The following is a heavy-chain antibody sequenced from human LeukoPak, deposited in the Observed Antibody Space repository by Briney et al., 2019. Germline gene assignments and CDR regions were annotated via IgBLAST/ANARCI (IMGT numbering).Heavy chain of an antibody. CDR1: GGSISSYY. D-gene: IGHD1-26*01. CDR3: ARGLQWELLGAFDI. CDR2: IYYRGRT. Sequence: SETLSLTCTVSGGSISSYYWSWIRQPPGKGLEWFGYIYYRGRTNYNPSLKSRVTISLDTSKNQFSLKLRSVTAADTAVYYCARGLQWELLGAFDIWGQGTMVTVSS. V-gene: IGHV4-59*01. J-gene: IGHJ3*02.